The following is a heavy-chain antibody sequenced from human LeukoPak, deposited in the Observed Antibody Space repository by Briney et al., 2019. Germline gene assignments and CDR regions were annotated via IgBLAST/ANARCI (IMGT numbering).Heavy chain of an antibody. CDR3: AKDPGCYDNADAFDI. CDR2: ISYDGSNK. J-gene: IGHJ3*02. V-gene: IGHV3-30*18. D-gene: IGHD3-10*01. Sequence: GGSLRLSCAASGFTFSSYGMHWVRQAPGKGLEWVAVISYDGSNKYYADSVKGRFTISRDNSKNTLYLQMNSLRAEVTAVYYCAKDPGCYDNADAFDIWGQETMVTVSS. CDR1: GFTFSSYG.